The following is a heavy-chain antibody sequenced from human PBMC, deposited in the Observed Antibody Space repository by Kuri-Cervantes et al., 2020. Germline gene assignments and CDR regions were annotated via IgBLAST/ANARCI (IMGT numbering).Heavy chain of an antibody. CDR1: GGSISSSSYY. CDR3: ARGSVLRFLGYMDV. CDR2: IYYSGST. V-gene: IGHV4-39*07. Sequence: SETLSLTCTVSGGSISSSSYYWGWIRQPPGKGLEWIGSIYYSGSTYYNPSRKSRVTISVDTSKNQFSLKLSSVTAADTAVYYCARGSVLRFLGYMDVWGKGTTVTVSS. J-gene: IGHJ6*03. D-gene: IGHD3-3*01.